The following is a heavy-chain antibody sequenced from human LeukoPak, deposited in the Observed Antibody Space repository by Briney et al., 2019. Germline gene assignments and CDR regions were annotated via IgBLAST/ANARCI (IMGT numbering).Heavy chain of an antibody. CDR3: ARGDAFSGDH. CDR1: GFSFTNFW. J-gene: IGHJ4*02. V-gene: IGHV3-7*04. CDR2: IHPGGNEK. Sequence: AGSLRLSCAVSGFSFTNFWMSWVRQAPGRGLVWVANIHPGGNEKYHVESVKSRFTISRDNTKNLLFLQMTGLRVEDTAVYYCARGDAFSGDHWGQGTLVTVSS.